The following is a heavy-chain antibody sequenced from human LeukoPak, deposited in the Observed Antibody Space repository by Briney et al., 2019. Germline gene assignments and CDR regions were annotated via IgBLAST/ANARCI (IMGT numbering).Heavy chain of an antibody. Sequence: SVKVSCKASGGTFSSYAISWVRQAPGQGLEWMGRIIPILGIANYAQKFQGRVTITADKSTSTAYMELSSLRSEDTAVYYCAKDGYNWIPFDDWGQGTLVAVSS. CDR3: AKDGYNWIPFDD. CDR1: GGTFSSYA. D-gene: IGHD1-20*01. CDR2: IIPILGIA. J-gene: IGHJ4*02. V-gene: IGHV1-69*04.